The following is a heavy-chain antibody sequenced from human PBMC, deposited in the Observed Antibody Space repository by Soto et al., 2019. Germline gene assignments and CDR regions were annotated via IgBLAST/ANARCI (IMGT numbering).Heavy chain of an antibody. J-gene: IGHJ3*02. CDR2: IIPILSIA. V-gene: IGHV1-69*02. CDR3: VREGEGLDI. D-gene: IGHD2-21*01. Sequence: QVQLVQSGAEVKKPGSSVKVSCKAYGGAFNSDTITWVRQAPGQGLEWVGRIIPILSIANYAQKFQGGVTINADRSTNTAYMEVSRLTSEDTAIYYCVREGEGLDIWGQGTKVTVSS. CDR1: GGAFNSDT.